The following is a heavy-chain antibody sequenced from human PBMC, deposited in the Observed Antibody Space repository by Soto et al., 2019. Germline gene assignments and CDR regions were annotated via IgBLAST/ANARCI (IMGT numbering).Heavy chain of an antibody. V-gene: IGHV1-69*12. D-gene: IGHD1-1*01. J-gene: IGHJ6*02. CDR3: ARDKARLQIADNYHSLLDV. CDR1: GGTFSNSA. CDR2: IMPIFRTP. Sequence: QVQLEQSGAEVKKPGSSVKVSCKTSGGTFSNSAISWVRQAPGQGTEWMGGIMPIFRTPDYAQKFQDRLTITADESTTTAYMESRGLRSDDTAVYYCARDKARLQIADNYHSLLDVWGQGTTVTVSS.